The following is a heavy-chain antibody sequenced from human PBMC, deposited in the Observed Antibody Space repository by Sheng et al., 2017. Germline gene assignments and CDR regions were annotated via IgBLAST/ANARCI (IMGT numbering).Heavy chain of an antibody. CDR3: ARDMPLRRDGYPRGFDY. J-gene: IGHJ4*02. V-gene: IGHV4-38-2*02. CDR2: IYHSGST. D-gene: IGHD5-12*01. Sequence: QVQLQESGPGLVKPSETLSLTCAVSGYSISSGYYWGWIRQPPGKGLEWIGSIYHSGSTYYNPSLKSRVTISVDTSKNQFSLKLSSVTAADTAVYYCARDMPLRRDGYPRGFDYVGPGNPGHRLL. CDR1: GYSISSGYY.